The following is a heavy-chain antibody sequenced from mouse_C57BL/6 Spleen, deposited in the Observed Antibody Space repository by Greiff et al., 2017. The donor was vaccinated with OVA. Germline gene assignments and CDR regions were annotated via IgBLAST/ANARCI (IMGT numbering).Heavy chain of an antibody. V-gene: IGHV1-18*01. CDR3: ARAYSNLYAMDY. D-gene: IGHD2-5*01. J-gene: IGHJ4*01. CDR2: INPNNGGT. Sequence: EVKLQQSGPELVKPGASVKIPCKASGYTFTDYNMDWVKQSHGKSLEWIGDINPNNGGTIYNQKFKGKATLTVDKSSSTAYMELRSLTSEDTAVYYCARAYSNLYAMDYWGQGTSVTVSS. CDR1: GYTFTDYN.